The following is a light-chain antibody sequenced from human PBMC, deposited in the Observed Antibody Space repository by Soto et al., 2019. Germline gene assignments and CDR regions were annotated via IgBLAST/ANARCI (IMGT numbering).Light chain of an antibody. CDR3: QSYDSSLSGDYV. V-gene: IGLV1-40*01. CDR1: SSNIGAGYD. J-gene: IGLJ1*01. CDR2: GNS. Sequence: QSVLTQPPSVSGAPGQRVTISCTGSSSNIGAGYDVHWYQQLPGTAPKLLIYGNSNRPSGVPDRFSGSKSGTSASLAITGIQAEDEADYYCQSYDSSLSGDYVFGTGTKLTVL.